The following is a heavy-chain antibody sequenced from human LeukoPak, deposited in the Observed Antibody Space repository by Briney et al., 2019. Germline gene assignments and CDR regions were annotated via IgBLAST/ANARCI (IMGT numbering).Heavy chain of an antibody. J-gene: IGHJ3*01. CDR1: GYTFTSYG. CDR3: AREGEYYSESGNLVDASDV. V-gene: IGHV1-18*01. CDR2: ISAYNGNT. D-gene: IGHD3-10*01. Sequence: PRASVKVSCKASGYTFTSYGISWVRQAPGQGLEWMGWISAYNGNTNYAQKLQGRVTITADTSTYTAYLEMSSLTSEDTAVYYCAREGEYYSESGNLVDASDVWGQGTMVTVSA.